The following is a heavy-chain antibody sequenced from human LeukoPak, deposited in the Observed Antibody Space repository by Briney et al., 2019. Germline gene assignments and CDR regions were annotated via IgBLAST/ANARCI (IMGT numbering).Heavy chain of an antibody. CDR2: INPSGGST. V-gene: IGHV1-46*01. CDR1: GHSLTSYS. CDR3: AAPDRTLFRS. Sequence: ASVKVSCKAFGHSLTSYSMHWVRQAPGQGLEWMGIINPSGGSTSYAQKFQGRVTMTRDTSTSTVYMEVTSLRSEDTAVYYCAAPDRTLFRSWGQGTLVTVSS. D-gene: IGHD3-9*01. J-gene: IGHJ5*02.